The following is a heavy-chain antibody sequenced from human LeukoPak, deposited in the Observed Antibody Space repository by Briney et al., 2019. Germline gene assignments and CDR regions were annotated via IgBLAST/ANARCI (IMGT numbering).Heavy chain of an antibody. V-gene: IGHV3-23*01. Sequence: GGSLRLSCAASGFTFSSYAMSWVRQAPGKGLEWVATISGSDGRTYYADSVRGRFTISRDNSKNTLYLQMNSLRAEDTAVYYCAKGGYSSGWRNYFDYWGQGTLVTVSS. CDR1: GFTFSSYA. D-gene: IGHD6-19*01. CDR3: AKGGYSSGWRNYFDY. J-gene: IGHJ4*02. CDR2: ISGSDGRT.